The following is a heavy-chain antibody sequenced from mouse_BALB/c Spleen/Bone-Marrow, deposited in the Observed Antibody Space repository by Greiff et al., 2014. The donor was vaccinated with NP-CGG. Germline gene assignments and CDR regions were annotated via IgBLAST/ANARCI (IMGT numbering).Heavy chain of an antibody. Sequence: VQLVESGPGLVQPSQSLSITCTVSGFSLTSYGVHWVRQSPGKGLEWLGVIWRGGSTDYNAAFMSRLSITKDNSKSQVFFKVNSLQADDTAIYYCAKNLRGNYVRAMDYWGQGTSVTVSS. J-gene: IGHJ4*01. CDR2: IWRGGST. V-gene: IGHV2-5*01. CDR1: GFSLTSYG. D-gene: IGHD2-1*01. CDR3: AKNLRGNYVRAMDY.